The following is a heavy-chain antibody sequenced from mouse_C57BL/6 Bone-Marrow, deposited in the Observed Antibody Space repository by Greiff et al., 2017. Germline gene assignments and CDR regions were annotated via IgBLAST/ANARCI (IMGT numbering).Heavy chain of an antibody. V-gene: IGHV10-3*01. CDR2: IRSKSSNYAT. D-gene: IGHD3-2*02. Sequence: EVQGVESGGGLVQPKGSLKLSCAASGFTFNTYAMHWVRQAPGKGLEWVARIRSKSSNYATYYADSVKDRFTISRDDSQSMLYLQMNNLKTEDTAMYYCVRDAEANLGMDYWGQGTSVTVSS. CDR3: VRDAEANLGMDY. CDR1: GFTFNTYA. J-gene: IGHJ4*01.